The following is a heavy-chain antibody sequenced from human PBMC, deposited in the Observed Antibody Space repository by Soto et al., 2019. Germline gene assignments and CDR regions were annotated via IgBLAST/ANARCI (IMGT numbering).Heavy chain of an antibody. CDR2: INAGNGNT. Sequence: ASVKVSCKASGYTFTSYAMHWVRQAPGQRLEWMGWINAGNGNTKYSQKFQGRVTITRDTSASTAYMELSSLGSEDTAVYYCARGLARIAVAGTGGYWGQGTLVTVSS. CDR3: ARGLARIAVAGTGGY. V-gene: IGHV1-3*01. J-gene: IGHJ4*02. D-gene: IGHD6-19*01. CDR1: GYTFTSYA.